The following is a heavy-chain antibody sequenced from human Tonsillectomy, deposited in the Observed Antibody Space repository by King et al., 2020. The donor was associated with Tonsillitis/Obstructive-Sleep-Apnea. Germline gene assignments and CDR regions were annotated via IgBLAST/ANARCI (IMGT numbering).Heavy chain of an antibody. CDR2: INPNSGGT. V-gene: IGHV1-2*06. Sequence: VQLVQSGAEVKKPGASVKVSCKSSAYTFTDYSIHWVRQAPGQGLEWIGRINPNSGGTNSAQKFQGRVTMTRDTSISTAYMELSSLRSDDTAVYYCARERPDYGDYTTGAFDLWGQGTMVTVSS. J-gene: IGHJ3*01. CDR3: ARERPDYGDYTTGAFDL. CDR1: AYTFTDYS. D-gene: IGHD4-17*01.